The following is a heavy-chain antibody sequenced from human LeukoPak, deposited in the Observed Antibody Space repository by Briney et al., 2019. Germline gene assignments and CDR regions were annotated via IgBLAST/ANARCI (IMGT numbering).Heavy chain of an antibody. CDR1: GFTVSSNY. CDR3: ARVASGPFDY. V-gene: IGHV3-53*01. D-gene: IGHD5-12*01. Sequence: GGSQRLSCAASGFTVSSNYMSWVRQAPGKGLEWVSVIYSGGSTYYADSVKGRFTISRDNSKNTLYLQMNSLRAEDTAVYYCARVASGPFDYWGQGTLVTVSS. CDR2: IYSGGST. J-gene: IGHJ4*02.